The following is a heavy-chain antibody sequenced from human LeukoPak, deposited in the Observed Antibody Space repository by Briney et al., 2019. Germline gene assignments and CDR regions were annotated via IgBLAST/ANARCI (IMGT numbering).Heavy chain of an antibody. CDR2: ISNSSTYI. CDR3: AKDLRSMDHCFDY. Sequence: KPGGSLRLSCAASGFTFSGYTMTWVRQAPGKGLEWVSSISNSSTYIYYADSVKGRFTISRDNAKNSLYLQMNSLRAEDTAVYYCAKDLRSMDHCFDYWGQGTLVTVSS. CDR1: GFTFSGYT. V-gene: IGHV3-21*01. D-gene: IGHD2/OR15-2a*01. J-gene: IGHJ4*02.